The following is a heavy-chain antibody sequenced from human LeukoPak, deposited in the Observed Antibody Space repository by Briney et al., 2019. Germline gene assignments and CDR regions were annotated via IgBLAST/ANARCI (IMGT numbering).Heavy chain of an antibody. J-gene: IGHJ4*02. CDR1: GFTLSSHS. Sequence: GGSLRLSCAAYGFTLSSHSMNWVRQAPGKGLEWVSSISSSSSYIHSADSVKGRFTISRDNAKNSLYLQMNSLRAEDTAVYYCARDNAGSGWVYWGQGTLVTVSS. V-gene: IGHV3-21*01. CDR2: ISSSSSYI. D-gene: IGHD6-19*01. CDR3: ARDNAGSGWVY.